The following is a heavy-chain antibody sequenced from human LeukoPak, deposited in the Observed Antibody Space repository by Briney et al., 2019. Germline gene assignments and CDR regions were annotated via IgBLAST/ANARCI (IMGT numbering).Heavy chain of an antibody. CDR1: GFTFSNYA. CDR2: ISGSGGST. D-gene: IGHD2-2*02. CDR3: AKSSSTSCYTSLDY. J-gene: IGHJ4*02. V-gene: IGHV3-23*01. Sequence: GGSLRLSCAASGFTFSNYAMSWVRQAPGKGLEWVSAISGSGGSTYYADSVKGRFTISRDNSKNTLYLQMNSLRAEDTAIYYCAKSSSTSCYTSLDYWAREPWSPSPQ.